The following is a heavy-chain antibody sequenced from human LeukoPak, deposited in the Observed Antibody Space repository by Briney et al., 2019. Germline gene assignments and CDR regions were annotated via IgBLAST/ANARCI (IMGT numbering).Heavy chain of an antibody. Sequence: SETLSLTCTVSGGSISSYFWSWIRRPPGKELEWIGYIYSSGSTSYNPSLKSRVTISVDTSKNQFSLKLTSVTAADTAVYYCARGGSRVFDFWGQGTLVTVSS. J-gene: IGHJ4*02. CDR3: ARGGSRVFDF. CDR2: IYSSGST. D-gene: IGHD2-2*01. CDR1: GGSISSYF. V-gene: IGHV4-4*09.